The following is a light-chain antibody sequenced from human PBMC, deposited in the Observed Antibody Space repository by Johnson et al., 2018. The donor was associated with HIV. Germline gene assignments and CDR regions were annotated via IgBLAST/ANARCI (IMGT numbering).Light chain of an antibody. CDR2: EKN. V-gene: IGLV1-51*02. CDR3: ATWDSSLGAHYV. Sequence: QYVLTQTPSVSAAPGQKVTISCSGSSSNIGNNYVSWYQQLPGTAPKLLIYEKNKRPSGIPDRFSASKSGTSATLDITGLQTGDEADYYCATWDSSLGAHYVFGTWTKVTVL. CDR1: SSNIGNNY. J-gene: IGLJ1*01.